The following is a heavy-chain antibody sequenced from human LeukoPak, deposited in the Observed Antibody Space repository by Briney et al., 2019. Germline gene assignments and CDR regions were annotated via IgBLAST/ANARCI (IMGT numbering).Heavy chain of an antibody. V-gene: IGHV4-39*07. J-gene: IGHJ5*02. CDR1: GGSISSSSYY. CDR2: IYYSGST. CDR3: ARDFRFLEPNWFDP. Sequence: SETLSLTCTVSGGSISSSSYYWGWIRQPPGKGLEWIGSIYYSGSTYYNPSLKSRVTISVDTSKNQFSLKLSSVAAADTAVYYCARDFRFLEPNWFDPWGQGTLVTVSS. D-gene: IGHD3-3*01.